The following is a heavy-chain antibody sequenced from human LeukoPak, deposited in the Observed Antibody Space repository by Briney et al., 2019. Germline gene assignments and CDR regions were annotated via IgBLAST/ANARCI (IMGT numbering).Heavy chain of an antibody. J-gene: IGHJ5*02. CDR3: ARVSVAWDSSGYYWNNWFDP. CDR2: INHSGST. CDR1: GGSFSGYY. Sequence: SETLSLTCAVYGGSFSGYYWSWIRQPPGKGLEWIGEINHSGSTNYNPSLKSRVTISADTSKNQFSLKLSSVTAADTAVYYCARVSVAWDSSGYYWNNWFDPWGQGTLVTVSS. V-gene: IGHV4-34*01. D-gene: IGHD3-22*01.